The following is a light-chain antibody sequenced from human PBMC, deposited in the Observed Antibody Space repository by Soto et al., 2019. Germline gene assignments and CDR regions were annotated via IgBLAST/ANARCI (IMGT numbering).Light chain of an antibody. V-gene: IGKV3-15*01. CDR3: QQYNNWPG. J-gene: IGKJ2*03. Sequence: EIVMTQSPATLSVSPGERATLSCRASQRVSSNLAWYQQKPGQAPRLLIYGASTRATGIPARFSGSGSGTEFTLTISSLQSEDFAVYYCQQYNNWPGFGQGTKLEIK. CDR1: QRVSSN. CDR2: GAS.